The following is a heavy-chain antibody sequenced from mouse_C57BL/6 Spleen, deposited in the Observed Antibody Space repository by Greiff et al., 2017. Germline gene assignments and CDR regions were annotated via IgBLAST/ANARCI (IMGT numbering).Heavy chain of an antibody. Sequence: QVQLQQSGAELVRPGASVKLSCKASGYTFTDYYINWVKQRPGQGLEWIARIYPGSGNTYYNEKFKGKATLTVEKSSSTAYMQLSSLTSEDSAVYICARSGYYGKGGVFDYGDQGTTLTFSS. J-gene: IGHJ2*01. D-gene: IGHD1-1*01. CDR2: IYPGSGNT. V-gene: IGHV1-76*01. CDR1: GYTFTDYY. CDR3: ARSGYYGKGGVFDY.